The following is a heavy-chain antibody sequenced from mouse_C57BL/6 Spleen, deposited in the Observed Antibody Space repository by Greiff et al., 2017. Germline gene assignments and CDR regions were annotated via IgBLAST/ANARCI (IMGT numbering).Heavy chain of an antibody. Sequence: QVQLKQPGAELVKPGASVTLSCKASGYTFTSYWMHWVKQRPGQGLEWIGMIHPNSGSTNYNEKFKSKATLTVDKSSSTAYMQLSSLTSEDSAVYYCARSGYYSNLMDYWGQGTSVTVSS. CDR1: GYTFTSYW. CDR3: ARSGYYSNLMDY. J-gene: IGHJ4*01. D-gene: IGHD2-5*01. CDR2: IHPNSGST. V-gene: IGHV1-64*01.